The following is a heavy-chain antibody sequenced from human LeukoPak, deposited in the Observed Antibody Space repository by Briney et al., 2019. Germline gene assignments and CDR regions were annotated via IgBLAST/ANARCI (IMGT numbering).Heavy chain of an antibody. CDR1: GGSISSGSYY. Sequence: SETLSLTCTVSGGSISSGSYYWSWIRQPAGKGLDWIERIYTSGSTHYNPSLKSRVPISGDTSKNQFPTKLTSVTAAGTAVYYCARTHYDFWSGYYPREKYFDYWGQGALVTVSS. CDR3: ARTHYDFWSGYYPREKYFDY. CDR2: IYTSGST. V-gene: IGHV4-61*02. J-gene: IGHJ4*02. D-gene: IGHD3-3*01.